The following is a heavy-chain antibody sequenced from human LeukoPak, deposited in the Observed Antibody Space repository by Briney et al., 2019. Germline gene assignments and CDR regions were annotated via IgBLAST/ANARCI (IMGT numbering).Heavy chain of an antibody. Sequence: GGSLRLSCAASGFTFSSYAMHWVRQAPGKGLEWVAVISYDGSNKYYADSVKGRFTISRDNSKNTLYLQMNSLRAQDTAVYYCARANSLGYWGQGTLVTVSS. J-gene: IGHJ4*02. CDR1: GFTFSSYA. D-gene: IGHD2/OR15-2a*01. CDR2: ISYDGSNK. V-gene: IGHV3-30*04. CDR3: ARANSLGY.